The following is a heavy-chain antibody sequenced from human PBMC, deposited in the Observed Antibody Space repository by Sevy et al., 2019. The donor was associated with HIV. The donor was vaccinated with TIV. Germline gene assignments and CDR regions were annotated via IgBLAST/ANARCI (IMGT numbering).Heavy chain of an antibody. CDR2: IYGSSGGT. Sequence: GGSLRLSCKPSGFTFISYAMSWVRQAPGKGLEWDSTIYGSSGGTYYADSVKGRFTISRDNSKNTLYLQMNSLRTEDTAVYYCAGGRYDSSGSFDAFDIWGQGTMVTVSS. V-gene: IGHV3-23*01. CDR3: AGGRYDSSGSFDAFDI. D-gene: IGHD3-22*01. CDR1: GFTFISYA. J-gene: IGHJ3*02.